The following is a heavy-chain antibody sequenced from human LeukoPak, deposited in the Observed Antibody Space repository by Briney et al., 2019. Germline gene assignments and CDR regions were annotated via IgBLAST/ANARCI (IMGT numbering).Heavy chain of an antibody. J-gene: IGHJ4*02. CDR1: GFTFSSYA. Sequence: GGSLRLSCAASGFTFSSYAMSWVRQAPGKGLEWVSAISGSGGSTYYADSVKGRFTISRDNSKNTLYLQMNSLRAEDTAVYYCARDPDGDYYFDYWGQGTLVTVSS. V-gene: IGHV3-23*01. CDR2: ISGSGGST. D-gene: IGHD4-17*01. CDR3: ARDPDGDYYFDY.